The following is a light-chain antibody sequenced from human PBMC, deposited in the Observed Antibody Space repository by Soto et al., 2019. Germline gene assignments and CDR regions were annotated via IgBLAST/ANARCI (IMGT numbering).Light chain of an antibody. Sequence: DIQLTQSPSFLSASVGDRVTITCRASRDITNFLAWYQQKPGKAPELLIYGASTLHSGVPPRFSGSGSGTEFTLTISSLQPEDFATYHCQHLNSYPYTFGQGTKVDIK. CDR2: GAS. V-gene: IGKV1-9*01. CDR1: RDITNF. CDR3: QHLNSYPYT. J-gene: IGKJ2*01.